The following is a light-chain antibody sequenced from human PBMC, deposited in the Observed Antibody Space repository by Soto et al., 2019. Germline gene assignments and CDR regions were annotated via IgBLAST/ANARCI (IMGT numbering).Light chain of an antibody. CDR2: GAS. V-gene: IGKV3-15*01. CDR1: QSVSGN. J-gene: IGKJ1*01. CDR3: QQYNNWPWT. Sequence: EIVMTQSPVTLSVSPGEGATLSCRAGQSVSGNLAWYQQKPGQAPRLLIHGASTRATGVPPRFSGSGSGTEFTLTVSNLQSEDLAFYYCQQYNNWPWTFGQGTKVEIK.